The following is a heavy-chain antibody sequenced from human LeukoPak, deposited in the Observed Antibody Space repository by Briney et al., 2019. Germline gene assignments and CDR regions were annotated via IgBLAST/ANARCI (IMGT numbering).Heavy chain of an antibody. V-gene: IGHV3-64*02. D-gene: IGHD3-22*01. CDR3: ARDGRHYYDSSGYRLNWYFDL. CDR2: MSSNGGST. CDR1: GFTFSSYA. Sequence: GGSLRLSCAPSGFTFSSYAMHWVRQAHGRGLEYVSAMSSNGGSTYYADSVRGRFSISRDNSKNPLYLQMCSRRAEEMAVYYCARDGRHYYDSSGYRLNWYFDLWGRGTLVTVSS. J-gene: IGHJ2*01.